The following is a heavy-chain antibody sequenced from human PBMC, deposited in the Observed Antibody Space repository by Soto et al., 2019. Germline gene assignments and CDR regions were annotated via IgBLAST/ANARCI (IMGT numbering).Heavy chain of an antibody. V-gene: IGHV3-64D*06. J-gene: IGHJ4*02. Sequence: EVQLVESGGGLVQPGGSLRLSCSASGFTFSSYAMHWVRQAPGKGLEYVSAISSNGGSTYYADSVKGRFTISRDNSKNRLYLQMSSLRAEDTAVYYCARTQGWLQSPGSYWGQGTLVTVSS. CDR1: GFTFSSYA. D-gene: IGHD5-12*01. CDR3: ARTQGWLQSPGSY. CDR2: ISSNGGST.